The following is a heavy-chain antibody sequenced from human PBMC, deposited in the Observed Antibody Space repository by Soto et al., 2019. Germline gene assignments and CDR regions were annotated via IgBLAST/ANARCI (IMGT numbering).Heavy chain of an antibody. CDR1: GFTFSSYW. V-gene: IGHV3-7*01. J-gene: IGHJ4*02. Sequence: GGSLRLSCAASGFTFSSYWMSWVRQAPGKGLEWVANIKQDGSEKYYVDSVKGRFTISRDNAKNSLYLQMNSLRAEDTAVYYCARDPVGGYSSGWYKVGFDYWGQGTLVTVSS. CDR3: ARDPVGGYSSGWYKVGFDY. D-gene: IGHD6-19*01. CDR2: IKQDGSEK.